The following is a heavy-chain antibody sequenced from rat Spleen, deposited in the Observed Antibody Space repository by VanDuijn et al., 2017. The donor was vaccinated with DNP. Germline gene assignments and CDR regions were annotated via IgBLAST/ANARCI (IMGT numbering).Heavy chain of an antibody. CDR3: ARQPSGMDY. V-gene: IGHV5-7*01. CDR2: ISYDGGST. CDR1: GFTFSDYY. Sequence: EVQLVESGGGLMQPGRSLKLSCAASGFTFSDYYMAWVRQAPTKGLEWVAYISYDGGSTYYGDSVKGRFTISRNNAKNTLYLQMDSLRSEDTATYYCARQPSGMDYWGQGVMVIVSS. D-gene: IGHD1-4*01. J-gene: IGHJ2*01.